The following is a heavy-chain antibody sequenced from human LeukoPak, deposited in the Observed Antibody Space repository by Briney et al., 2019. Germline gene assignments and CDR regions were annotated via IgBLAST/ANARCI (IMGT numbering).Heavy chain of an antibody. Sequence: GRSLRLSCAASGFTFSSYAMHWVRPAPGKGLEWVAVISYDGSNKYYADSVKGRFTISRDNSKNTLYLQMNSLRAEDTAVYYCARGGPYGGNSGADYWGQGTLVTVSS. V-gene: IGHV3-30-3*01. J-gene: IGHJ4*02. CDR1: GFTFSSYA. CDR3: ARGGPYGGNSGADY. CDR2: ISYDGSNK. D-gene: IGHD4-23*01.